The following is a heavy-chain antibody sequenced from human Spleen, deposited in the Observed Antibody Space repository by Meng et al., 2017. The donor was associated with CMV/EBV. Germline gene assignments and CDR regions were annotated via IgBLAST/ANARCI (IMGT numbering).Heavy chain of an antibody. J-gene: IGHJ3*01. V-gene: IGHV4-61*01. CDR3: ARLPYPSYGSGTYRVSFDV. Sequence: SETLSLTCTVSGASVNTDNFCWSWIRRPPGKPLECIGYIYYSGSANYNPSFNSRVTMSVDTSKNQFSLRLTSVTAADTAAYYCARLPYPSYGSGTYRVSFDVWGRGTVVTVSS. CDR2: IYYSGSA. CDR1: GASVNTDNFC. D-gene: IGHD3-10*01.